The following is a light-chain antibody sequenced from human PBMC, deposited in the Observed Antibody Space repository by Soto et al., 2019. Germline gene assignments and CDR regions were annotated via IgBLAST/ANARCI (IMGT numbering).Light chain of an antibody. Sequence: SGSLGDRVTITCRASQSIANYLNWFQQKPGKAPELLIYGASSLQSGVPSRFGGSGSGTDFTLTISSLHPEDFATYYCQQSYSTSWTFGQGTKVEIK. V-gene: IGKV1-39*01. J-gene: IGKJ1*01. CDR3: QQSYSTSWT. CDR1: QSIANY. CDR2: GAS.